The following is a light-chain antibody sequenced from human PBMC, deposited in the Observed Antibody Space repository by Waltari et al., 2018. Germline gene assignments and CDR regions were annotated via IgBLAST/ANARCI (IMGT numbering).Light chain of an antibody. J-gene: IGKJ4*01. CDR1: QTIKHTF. V-gene: IGKV3-20*01. CDR3: QQYDGSVLT. CDR2: GAS. Sequence: CGARQTIKHTFLVWDQQKPGQAPRLIIPGASSRATGCPDRVSGSGSGTDFTLTISSLKPDYSAVYYCQQYDGSVLTFGGGTKVEI.